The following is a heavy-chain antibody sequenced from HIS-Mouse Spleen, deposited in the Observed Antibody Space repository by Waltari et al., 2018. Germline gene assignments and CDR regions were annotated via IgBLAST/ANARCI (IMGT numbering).Heavy chain of an antibody. Sequence: QVQLQESGPGLVKPSETLSLTCTVSGYSISSGYYWGWIRQPPEKGLEWIGSIYHSGSTYYNPSLKSRVTISVDTSKNQFSLKLSSVTAADTAVYYCARVKTWGQGTLVTVSS. CDR1: GYSISSGYY. CDR3: ARVKT. J-gene: IGHJ5*02. V-gene: IGHV4-38-2*02. CDR2: IYHSGST.